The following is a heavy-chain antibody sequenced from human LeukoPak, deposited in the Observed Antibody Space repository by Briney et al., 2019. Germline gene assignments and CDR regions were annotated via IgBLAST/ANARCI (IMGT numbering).Heavy chain of an antibody. J-gene: IGHJ4*02. D-gene: IGHD1-26*01. CDR1: GGSISSGDYY. CDR2: IYYSGST. CDR3: ARDRALTGSYYRDYFDY. Sequence: SQTLSLTCTVSGGSISSGDYYWSWIRQHPGKGLEWIGYIYYSGSTYYNPSLKSRVTISVDRSKNQFSLKLSSVTAADTAVYYCARDRALTGSYYRDYFDYWGQGTLVTVSS. V-gene: IGHV4-31*03.